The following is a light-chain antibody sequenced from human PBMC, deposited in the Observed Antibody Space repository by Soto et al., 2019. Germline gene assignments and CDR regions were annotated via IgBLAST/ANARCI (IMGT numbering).Light chain of an antibody. CDR3: QQYNSFPRT. CDR2: RAS. V-gene: IGKV1-8*01. Sequence: AIRMTQSPSSFSASTGDRVTITCRATQDITNYLAWYQQKPGKAPKLLIYRASVLESGVPSRFIGGGSGTNFSLTISYLQSEDFATYYCQQYNSFPRTFGQGTKLEIK. J-gene: IGKJ2*01. CDR1: QDITNY.